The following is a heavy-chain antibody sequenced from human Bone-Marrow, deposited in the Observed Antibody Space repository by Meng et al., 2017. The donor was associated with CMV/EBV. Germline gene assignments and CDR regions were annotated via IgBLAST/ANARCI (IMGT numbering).Heavy chain of an antibody. J-gene: IGHJ4*02. V-gene: IGHV4-38-2*02. CDR2: IYHSGTS. Sequence: SETLSLTCTVSGHSISVGYYWGWVRQPPGKGLEWIASIYHSGTSYYNPSLKGRATISVDTSNSLFSLKLSSVTAADTAVYYCARVKGATGPAYYFDLWGQGALVTVSS. D-gene: IGHD1-26*01. CDR1: GHSISVGYY. CDR3: ARVKGATGPAYYFDL.